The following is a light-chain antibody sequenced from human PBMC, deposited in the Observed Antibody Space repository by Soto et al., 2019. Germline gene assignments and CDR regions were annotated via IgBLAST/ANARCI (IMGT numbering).Light chain of an antibody. CDR2: AAS. J-gene: IGKJ1*01. Sequence: DIQMTQSPSSLSASVGDGVTIACRASQSVTTYLNWYQQKPGKAPKLLIYAASSLQSGVPSRFSASGSGTNFTLTISSLQPEDFATYYCQQSYSTPQTCGQGTKV. V-gene: IGKV1-39*01. CDR1: QSVTTY. CDR3: QQSYSTPQT.